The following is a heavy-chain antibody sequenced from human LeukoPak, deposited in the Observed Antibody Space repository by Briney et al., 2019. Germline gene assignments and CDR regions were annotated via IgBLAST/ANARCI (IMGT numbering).Heavy chain of an antibody. CDR3: ARRSGTRYCSSTSCYGAWYFDL. Sequence: ASVKVSCKASGYTFTDYYMHWVRQAPGQGLEWMGWINPNSGGTNYAQMFQGRVTLTRDTSISTAYMELSRLRSDDTAVYYCARRSGTRYCSSTSCYGAWYFDLWGRGTLVTVSS. J-gene: IGHJ2*01. V-gene: IGHV1-2*02. D-gene: IGHD2-2*01. CDR1: GYTFTDYY. CDR2: INPNSGGT.